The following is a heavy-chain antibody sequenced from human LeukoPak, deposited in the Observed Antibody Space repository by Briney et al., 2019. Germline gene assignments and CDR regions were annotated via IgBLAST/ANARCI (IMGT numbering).Heavy chain of an antibody. CDR1: GFTFSSYA. D-gene: IGHD6-6*01. V-gene: IGHV3-30-3*01. J-gene: IGHJ4*02. CDR3: VNVQTGY. CDR2: ISYDGSNK. Sequence: GGSLRLSCAASGFTFSSYAMHWVRQAPGKGLEWVAVISYDGSNKYYADSVKGRFTISRDNAKSSLYLQMNSLRGEDTALYYCVNVQTGYWGQGTLVIVSS.